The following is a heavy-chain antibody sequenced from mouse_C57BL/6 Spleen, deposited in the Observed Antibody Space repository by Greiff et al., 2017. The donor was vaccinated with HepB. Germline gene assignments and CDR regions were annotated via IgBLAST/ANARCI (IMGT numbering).Heavy chain of an antibody. CDR1: GYTFTSYW. D-gene: IGHD2-4*01. Sequence: QVQLKQPGAELVKPGASVKVSCKASGYTFTSYWMHWVKQRPGQGLEWIGRIHPSDSDTNYNQKFKGKATLTVDKSSSTAYMQLSSLTSEDSAVYYCAIWEYYDYDVAYWGQGTLVTVSA. CDR2: IHPSDSDT. J-gene: IGHJ3*01. V-gene: IGHV1-74*01. CDR3: AIWEYYDYDVAY.